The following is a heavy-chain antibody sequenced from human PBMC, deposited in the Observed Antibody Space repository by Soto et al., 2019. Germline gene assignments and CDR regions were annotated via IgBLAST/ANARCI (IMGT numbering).Heavy chain of an antibody. Sequence: SETLSLTCTVSGGSISSGGYYWSWIRQHPGKGLEWIGYIYYSGSTYYNPSLKSRVTISVDTSKNQFSLKLSSVTAADTAVYYCARYVLRSFDLPPLGFDSWGQGTTAPVSS. CDR1: GGSISSGGYY. CDR3: ARYVLRSFDLPPLGFDS. D-gene: IGHD3-9*01. J-gene: IGHJ3*02. V-gene: IGHV4-31*03. CDR2: IYYSGST.